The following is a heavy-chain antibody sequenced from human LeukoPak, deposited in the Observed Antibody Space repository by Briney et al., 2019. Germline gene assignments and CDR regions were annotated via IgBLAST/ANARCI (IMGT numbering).Heavy chain of an antibody. Sequence: SETLSLTCTVSGGSISSYYWSWIRQPPGKGLEWIGYIYYSGSTNYNPSLKSRVTISVDTSKNQFSLKLSSVTAADTAVYYCARGEMATAPWGQGTLVTVSS. D-gene: IGHD5-24*01. CDR2: IYYSGST. J-gene: IGHJ5*02. V-gene: IGHV4-59*01. CDR3: ARGEMATAP. CDR1: GGSISSYY.